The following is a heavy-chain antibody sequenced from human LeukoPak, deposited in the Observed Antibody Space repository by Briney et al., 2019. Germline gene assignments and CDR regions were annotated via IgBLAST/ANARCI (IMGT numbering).Heavy chain of an antibody. CDR3: AKDRRDIVVVPAATGFDY. CDR1: GFTFSSYA. CDR2: ISGSGGST. V-gene: IGHV3-23*01. Sequence: GGSLRLSCAASGFTFSSYAMSWVRQAPGKGLEWVSAISGSGGSTYYADSVKGRFTISRDNSKNTLYLQMNSLRAEDTAVYYCAKDRRDIVVVPAATGFDYWGQGTLVTVSS. D-gene: IGHD2-2*01. J-gene: IGHJ4*02.